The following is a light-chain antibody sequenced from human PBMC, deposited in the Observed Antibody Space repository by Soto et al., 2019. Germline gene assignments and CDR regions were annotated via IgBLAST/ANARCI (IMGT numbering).Light chain of an antibody. J-gene: IGKJ4*01. CDR2: DAS. CDR1: QSVSSY. CDR3: QQRSNWPPT. Sequence: EIVLTPPPVTQSLSPGERATLSCRASQSVSSYLAWYQQRPGQAPRPLIYDASNSATGIPAKFSGSGSGTDFTLTISTLEPEDFAVYYCQQRSNWPPTFGGGTKVDIK. V-gene: IGKV3-11*01.